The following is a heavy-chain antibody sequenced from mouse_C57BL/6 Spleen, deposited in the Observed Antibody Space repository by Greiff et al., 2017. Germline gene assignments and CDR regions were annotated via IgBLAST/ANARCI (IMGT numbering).Heavy chain of an antibody. V-gene: IGHV1-64*01. CDR2: IHPNSGST. D-gene: IGHD2-14*01. J-gene: IGHJ1*03. CDR3: ARRSTRWYFDV. CDR1: GYTFTSYW. Sequence: QVQLQQPGAELVKPGASVKLSCKASGYTFTSYWMHWVKQRPGQGLEWIGMIHPNSGSTNYNEKFKSKATLTVDKSSSTAYMQLSRLTSEDSAVXYCARRSTRWYFDVWGTGTTVTVSS.